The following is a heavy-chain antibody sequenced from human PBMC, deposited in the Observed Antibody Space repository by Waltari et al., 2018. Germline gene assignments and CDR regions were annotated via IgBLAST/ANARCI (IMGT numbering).Heavy chain of an antibody. D-gene: IGHD2-15*01. CDR2: IYYSGST. CDR1: GGSISSSSYY. CDR3: ARQYCSGGSCSVATFDI. V-gene: IGHV4-39*01. J-gene: IGHJ3*02. Sequence: QLQLQESGPGLVKPSETLSLTCTVSGGSISSSSYYWGWIRQPPGKGLDWIGSIYYSGSTYYNPSLKSRVTISVDTSKNQFSLKLSSVTAADTAVYYCARQYCSGGSCSVATFDIWGQGTMVTVSS.